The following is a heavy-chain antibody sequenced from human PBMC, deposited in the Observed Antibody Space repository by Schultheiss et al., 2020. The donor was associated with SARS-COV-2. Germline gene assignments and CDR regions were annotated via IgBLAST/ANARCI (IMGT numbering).Heavy chain of an antibody. V-gene: IGHV3-33*01. CDR3: ARDIYYYYGMDV. J-gene: IGHJ6*02. Sequence: GGSLRLSCAASGFTFSSYGMHWVRQAPGKGLEWVAVIWYDGSNKYYADSVKGRFTISRDNSKNTLYLQMNSLRAEDTAVYYCARDIYYYYGMDVWGQGTMVTVSS. CDR1: GFTFSSYG. CDR2: IWYDGSNK.